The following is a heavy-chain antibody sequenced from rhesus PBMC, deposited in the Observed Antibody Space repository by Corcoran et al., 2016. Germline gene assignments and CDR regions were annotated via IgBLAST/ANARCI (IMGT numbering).Heavy chain of an antibody. CDR3: ARLAYCSGGVCYPEYFEF. V-gene: IGHV2S1*01. Sequence: TLTLTCTFSGFSLSTRGMGVGWIRQPPRKTLEWIAHIYWNDDKYYSTSLKSRLTISKDTSKNQVVLTMTTMDPVDTATYYCARLAYCSGGVCYPEYFEFWGQGALVTVSS. CDR1: GFSLSTRGMG. J-gene: IGHJ1*01. CDR2: IYWNDDK. D-gene: IGHD2-39*02.